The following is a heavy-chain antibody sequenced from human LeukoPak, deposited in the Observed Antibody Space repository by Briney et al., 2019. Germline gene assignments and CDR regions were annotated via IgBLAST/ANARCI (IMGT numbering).Heavy chain of an antibody. CDR1: GDSVSSNSAA. CDR2: TYYRSKWYN. D-gene: IGHD2-2*01. J-gene: IGHJ4*02. CDR3: ARARYCSSTSRSPGYYFDY. Sequence: SRTLSLTCAISGDSVSSNSAAWNWIRQSPSRGLEWLGRTYYRSKWYNDYAVSVKSRITINPDTSKNQFSLQLNSVTPEDTAVYYCARARYCSSTSRSPGYYFDYWGQGTLVTVSS. V-gene: IGHV6-1*01.